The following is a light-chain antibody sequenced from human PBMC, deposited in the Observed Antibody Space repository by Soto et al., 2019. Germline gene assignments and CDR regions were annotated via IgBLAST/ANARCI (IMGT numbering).Light chain of an antibody. V-gene: IGKV3-20*01. CDR3: QQYGSSPWT. CDR2: GAS. Sequence: MGVAQGRRRLSLSPGERATLSCRASQSVSSSYLAWYQQKPGQAPRPLIYGASSRAIGIPDRFSGSGSGTDFTLTISRLEPEDFAVYYCQQYGSSPWTFGQGTKVDIK. CDR1: QSVSSSY. J-gene: IGKJ1*01.